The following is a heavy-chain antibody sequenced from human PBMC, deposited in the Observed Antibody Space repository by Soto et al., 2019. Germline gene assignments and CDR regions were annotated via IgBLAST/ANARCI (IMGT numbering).Heavy chain of an antibody. CDR1: GGSFSGYY. J-gene: IGHJ4*02. CDR3: ARDKITGLFDY. CDR2: INHSGST. D-gene: IGHD2-8*02. Sequence: QVQLQQWGAGLLKPSETLSLTCAVYGGSFSGYYWTWIRQPPGTGLEWIGEINHSGSTNYNPSLKSRVTISVDTSKNQFSLKLTSVTXADXXXYXXARDKITGLFDYWGQGTLVTVSS. V-gene: IGHV4-34*01.